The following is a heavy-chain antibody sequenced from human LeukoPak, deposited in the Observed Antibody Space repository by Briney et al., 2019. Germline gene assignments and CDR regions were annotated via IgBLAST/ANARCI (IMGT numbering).Heavy chain of an antibody. CDR3: ARERASGLIVGAADAFDI. V-gene: IGHV4-39*07. Sequence: SETLSLTCTVSGGSISSSSYYWGWIRQPPGKGLEWIGSIYYSGNTYYNPSLKSRVTISVDTSKNQFSLKLSSVTAADTAVYYCARERASGLIVGAADAFDIWGQGTMVTVSS. CDR2: IYYSGNT. D-gene: IGHD1-26*01. J-gene: IGHJ3*02. CDR1: GGSISSSSYY.